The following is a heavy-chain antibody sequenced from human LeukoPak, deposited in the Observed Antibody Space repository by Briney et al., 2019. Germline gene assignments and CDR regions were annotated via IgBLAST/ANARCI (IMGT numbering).Heavy chain of an antibody. CDR1: GYTFSSYY. V-gene: IGHV1-46*01. J-gene: IGHJ5*01. Sequence: ASVKASCKASGYTFSSYYMHWVRQAPGQGLEWMGIINPSSGSTSYAQKFQGGVTMTRDMSTTTAYMELSSLRSEDTAVYYCARAAVAAVEYNSFDSWGQGTLVTVSS. CDR2: INPSSGST. CDR3: ARAAVAAVEYNSFDS. D-gene: IGHD2-15*01.